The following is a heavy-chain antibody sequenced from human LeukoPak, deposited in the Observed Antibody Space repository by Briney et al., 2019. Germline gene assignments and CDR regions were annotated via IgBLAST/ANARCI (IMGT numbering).Heavy chain of an antibody. J-gene: IGHJ6*03. CDR2: IIPIFGTA. Sequence: SVKVSCKASGYTFTSYYMHWVRQAPGQGLEWMGGIIPIFGTANYAQKFQGRVTITADESTSTAYMELSSLRSEDTAVYYCANGIVVVPAGDYYYYYYMDVWGKGTTVTVSS. V-gene: IGHV1-69*13. CDR3: ANGIVVVPAGDYYYYYYMDV. CDR1: GYTFTSYY. D-gene: IGHD2-2*01.